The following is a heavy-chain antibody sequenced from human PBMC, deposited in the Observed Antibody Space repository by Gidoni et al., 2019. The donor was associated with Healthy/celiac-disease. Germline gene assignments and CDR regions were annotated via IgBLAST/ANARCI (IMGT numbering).Heavy chain of an antibody. Sequence: EVQLVESGGGLVQPGGSLRLSCAASGFTFSSYSMNWVRQAPGKGLEWVSYISSSSSTIYYTDSVKGRFTISRDNAKNSLYLQMNSLRAEDTAVYYCAPSFWSGQPYFDYWGQGTLVTVSS. CDR3: APSFWSGQPYFDY. CDR2: ISSSSSTI. CDR1: GFTFSSYS. V-gene: IGHV3-48*01. D-gene: IGHD3-3*01. J-gene: IGHJ4*02.